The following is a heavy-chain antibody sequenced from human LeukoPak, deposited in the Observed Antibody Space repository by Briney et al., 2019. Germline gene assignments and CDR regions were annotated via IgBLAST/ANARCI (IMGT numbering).Heavy chain of an antibody. CDR1: GGTFSSYA. D-gene: IGHD6-13*01. CDR3: ARAGVAAAGTLDY. J-gene: IGHJ4*02. Sequence: SVKVSCKASGGTFSSYAISWVRQAPGQGLEWMGGIIPIFGTANYAQKFQGRVTITADESTSTAYMELSSLRSEDTAVYYCARAGVAAAGTLDYWGQGTLVTVSS. CDR2: IIPIFGTA. V-gene: IGHV1-69*13.